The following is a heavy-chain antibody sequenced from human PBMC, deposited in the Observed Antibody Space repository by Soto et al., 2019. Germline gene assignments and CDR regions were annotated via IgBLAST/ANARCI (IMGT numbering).Heavy chain of an antibody. Sequence: SETLSLTCTVSGGSISSYYWSWIRQPPGKGLEWIGYIYYSGSTNYNPSLKSRVTISVDTSKNQFSLKLSSVTAADTAVYYCARDVYGDYFFDYWGQGTLVTVS. V-gene: IGHV4-59*01. CDR1: GGSISSYY. D-gene: IGHD4-17*01. CDR2: IYYSGST. CDR3: ARDVYGDYFFDY. J-gene: IGHJ4*02.